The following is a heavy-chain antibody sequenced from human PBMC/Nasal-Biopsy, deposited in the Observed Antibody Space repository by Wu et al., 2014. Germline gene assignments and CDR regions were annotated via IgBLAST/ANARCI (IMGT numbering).Heavy chain of an antibody. CDR1: GFSISTSGMC. CDR2: IDWDGDE. V-gene: IGHV2-70*17. D-gene: IGHD2-2*01. CDR3: ARTVRVPDGSRGNYYYMDV. Sequence: ALVKPTQTLTLTCTFSGFSISTSGMCVSWIRQTPGKALEWLARIDWDGDEFFLTSLKTRLTISKDSSIDQVVLRMTNMDPVDTATYYCARTVRVPDGSRGNYYYMDVWGKGTTVTVSS. J-gene: IGHJ6*03.